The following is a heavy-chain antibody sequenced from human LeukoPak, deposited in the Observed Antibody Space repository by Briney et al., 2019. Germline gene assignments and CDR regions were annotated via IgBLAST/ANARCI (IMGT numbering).Heavy chain of an antibody. Sequence: ASVKVSCKASGYTFTCYYMHWVRQAPGQGLEWMGWISAYNGNTNYAQKLQGRVTMTTDTSTSTAYMELRSLRSDDTAVYYCARREVAATPRNYYGMDVWGQGTTVTVSS. CDR3: ARREVAATPRNYYGMDV. J-gene: IGHJ6*02. CDR1: GYTFTCYY. CDR2: ISAYNGNT. V-gene: IGHV1-18*04. D-gene: IGHD2-15*01.